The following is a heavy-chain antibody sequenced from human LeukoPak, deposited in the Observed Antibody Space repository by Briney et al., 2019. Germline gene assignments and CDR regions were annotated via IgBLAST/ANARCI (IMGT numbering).Heavy chain of an antibody. CDR1: EFPFSNAW. V-gene: IGHV3-15*01. CDR2: IKSNTNDGTA. J-gene: IGHJ4*02. Sequence: GESLRLSCAASEFPFSNAWMTWVRQAPGKGLERVGRIKSNTNDGTAAYAGPLKGRFTILRDDSKNTLYLQVNSLKTEDTAVYYCSTDGGYGSGSLAYWGQGTLVTVSS. CDR3: STDGGYGSGSLAY. D-gene: IGHD3-10*01.